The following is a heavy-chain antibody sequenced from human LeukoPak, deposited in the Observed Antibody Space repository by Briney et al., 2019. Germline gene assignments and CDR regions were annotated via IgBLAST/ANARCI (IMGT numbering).Heavy chain of an antibody. CDR3: ATGRVDYGDYGVVKH. V-gene: IGHV3-20*04. Sequence: AGGSLRLSCAASGFTLSSYWMSWVRQAPGKGLEWVSGINWNGGSTGYADSVKGRFTISRDNSKNSLYLQMESLTIEDTAVYYCATGRVDYGDYGVVKHWGQGTLVTVSS. D-gene: IGHD4-17*01. CDR1: GFTLSSYW. CDR2: INWNGGST. J-gene: IGHJ1*01.